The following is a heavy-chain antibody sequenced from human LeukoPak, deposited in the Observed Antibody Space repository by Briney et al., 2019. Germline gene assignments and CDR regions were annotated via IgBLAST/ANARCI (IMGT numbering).Heavy chain of an antibody. CDR1: GYTFSSFG. CDR3: ARDRAGPLTALIRGHIKEIP. Sequence: ASVKLSCKASGYTFSSFGISWVRQSPGLGLEWMGWISVYNDNTHFAQKFQGRVTMTADTSTSTAYMELRNLRADDTAMYYCARDRAGPLTALIRGHIKEIPWGQGTLVTVSS. J-gene: IGHJ5*02. D-gene: IGHD3-10*01. CDR2: ISVYNDNT. V-gene: IGHV1-18*04.